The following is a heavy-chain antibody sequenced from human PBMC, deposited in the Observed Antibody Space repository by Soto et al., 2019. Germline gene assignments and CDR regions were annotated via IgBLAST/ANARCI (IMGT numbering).Heavy chain of an antibody. CDR2: IWYDGSNK. Sequence: GGSLRLSCAASGFTFSSYGMHWVRQAPGKGLEWVAVIWYDGSNKYYADSVKGRFTISRDNSKNTLYLQMNSLRAEDTAVYYCARDRCGGSCYYFDYWGQGTLVTVSS. CDR1: GFTFSSYG. J-gene: IGHJ4*02. D-gene: IGHD2-15*01. V-gene: IGHV3-33*01. CDR3: ARDRCGGSCYYFDY.